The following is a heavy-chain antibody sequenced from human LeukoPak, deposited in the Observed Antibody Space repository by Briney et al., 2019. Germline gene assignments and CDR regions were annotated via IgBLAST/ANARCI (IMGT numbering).Heavy chain of an antibody. CDR3: ARLFYGVEGVDY. Sequence: PSETLSLTCTVSGGSISSSSYYWGWIRQPPGKGLEWIGSIYYSGSTYYNPSLKSRVTISVDTSKNQFSLKLSSVTAADTAVYYYARLFYGVEGVDYWGQGTLVTVSS. CDR2: IYYSGST. D-gene: IGHD4-17*01. J-gene: IGHJ4*02. CDR1: GGSISSSSYY. V-gene: IGHV4-39*01.